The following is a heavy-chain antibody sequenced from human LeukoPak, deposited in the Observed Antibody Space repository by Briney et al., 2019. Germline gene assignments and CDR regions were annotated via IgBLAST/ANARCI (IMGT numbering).Heavy chain of an antibody. CDR2: IYYSGST. CDR3: ARVNWNDARYNYGMDV. D-gene: IGHD1-1*01. V-gene: IGHV4-59*01. CDR1: GGSISSYY. J-gene: IGHJ6*02. Sequence: SETLSLTCTVSGGSISSYYWSWIRQPPGKGLEWIGYIYYSGSTNYNPSLKSRVTISVDTSKNQFSLKLSSVTAADTAVYYCARVNWNDARYNYGMDVWGQGTTVTVSS.